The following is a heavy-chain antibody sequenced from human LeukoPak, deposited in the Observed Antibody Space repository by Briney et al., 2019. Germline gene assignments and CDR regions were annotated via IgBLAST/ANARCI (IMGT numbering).Heavy chain of an antibody. V-gene: IGHV1-2*02. CDR1: GYTFTGYY. Sequence: GASVKVSCKASGYTFTGYYMHWVRQAPGQGLEWMGWINPNSGGTNYAQKFQGRVTMTRDTSISTAYMELSRLRSEDTAVYYCARSDVEMADYAFDIWGQGTMVTVSS. J-gene: IGHJ3*02. D-gene: IGHD5-24*01. CDR3: ARSDVEMADYAFDI. CDR2: INPNSGGT.